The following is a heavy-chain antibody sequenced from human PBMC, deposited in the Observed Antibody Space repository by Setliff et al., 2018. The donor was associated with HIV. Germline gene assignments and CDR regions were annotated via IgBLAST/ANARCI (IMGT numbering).Heavy chain of an antibody. D-gene: IGHD4-17*01. V-gene: IGHV4-61*09. CDR2: IYVTGST. J-gene: IGHJ4*01. Sequence: SETLSLTCSVSGDSIRGSGDYWSWVRQPAGKRPEWIGHIYVTGSTAYKPYLRGRATISLDTSKNQFSLKLTSVTAADTAVYFCARLSTGDLRLFENWGHGALVTV. CDR1: GDSIRGSGDY. CDR3: ARLSTGDLRLFEN.